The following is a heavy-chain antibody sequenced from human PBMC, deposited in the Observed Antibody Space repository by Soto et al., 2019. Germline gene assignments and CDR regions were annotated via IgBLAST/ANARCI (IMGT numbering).Heavy chain of an antibody. D-gene: IGHD2-2*01. Sequence: SGPTLVNPTQTLTLTCTFSGFSLSTSGVGVGWIRQPPGKALEWLALIYWDDDKRCSPSLKSRLTITKDNSKNQVVLTMTNMDIVDKGTYYCAHRQGYCTGTSCRHPQHWGQGTLVTVSS. J-gene: IGHJ1*01. CDR3: AHRQGYCTGTSCRHPQH. CDR2: IYWDDDK. CDR1: GFSLSTSGVG. V-gene: IGHV2-5*02.